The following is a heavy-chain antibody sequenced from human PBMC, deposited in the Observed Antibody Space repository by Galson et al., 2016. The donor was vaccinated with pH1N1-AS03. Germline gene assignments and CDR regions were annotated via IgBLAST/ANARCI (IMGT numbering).Heavy chain of an antibody. CDR3: ARGVDTSRSANPFDI. V-gene: IGHV4-59*01. D-gene: IGHD5-18*01. Sequence: LSLTCSVSGGSMSPYNLAWVRQPPGQGLEWIGYIGYNGRTNYNPSLKNRLTMSIDTSKNQFSLQLTSVTAADTAVYYCARGVDTSRSANPFDIWGQGTLVTVSS. J-gene: IGHJ4*02. CDR1: GGSMSPYN. CDR2: IGYNGRT.